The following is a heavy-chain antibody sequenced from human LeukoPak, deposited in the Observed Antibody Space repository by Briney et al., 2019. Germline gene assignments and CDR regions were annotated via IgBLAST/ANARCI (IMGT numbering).Heavy chain of an antibody. V-gene: IGHV3-48*01. CDR3: ARRSSGSPPYYFDY. CDR2: ITTTSSTM. J-gene: IGHJ4*02. CDR1: GFTFTTYS. D-gene: IGHD1-26*01. Sequence: PGGSLRLSCAASGFTFTTYSMNWVRQALGKGLEWVSYITTTSSTMYYADSVKGRFTISRDNAKNSLYLQMNSLRAEDTAVYYCARRSSGSPPYYFDYWGQGTLVTVSS.